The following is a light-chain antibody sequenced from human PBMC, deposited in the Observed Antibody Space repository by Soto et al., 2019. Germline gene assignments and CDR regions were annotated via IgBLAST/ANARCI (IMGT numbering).Light chain of an antibody. Sequence: DIPMTQSPSSLSASVGDRVTITCRASQTISNYLNWYQQKPGKAPKLLIYAASSLQSGVPSRFSGSGSGTDFTLTISSLQPEDFATYFCQQSFSTPPMYTFGQGTKLDIK. CDR1: QTISNY. J-gene: IGKJ2*01. CDR3: QQSFSTPPMYT. CDR2: AAS. V-gene: IGKV1-39*01.